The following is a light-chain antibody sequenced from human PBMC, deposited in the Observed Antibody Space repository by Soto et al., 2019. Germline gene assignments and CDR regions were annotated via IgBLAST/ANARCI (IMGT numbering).Light chain of an antibody. Sequence: EIVMTQSPATLSVSPGERATLSCTASQSVSSNFAWYQQKPGHSPSLLMYGASTRATDIPARFSGSGSGTEVTLNISPLQSEDFAVYYCQQYDNWPWTFGPGTKVEI. J-gene: IGKJ1*01. V-gene: IGKV3-15*01. CDR2: GAS. CDR1: QSVSSN. CDR3: QQYDNWPWT.